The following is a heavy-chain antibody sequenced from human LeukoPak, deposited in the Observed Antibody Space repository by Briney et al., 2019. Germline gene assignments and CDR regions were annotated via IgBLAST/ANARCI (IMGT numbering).Heavy chain of an antibody. CDR1: GFTVNSDY. Sequence: GGSLRLFCAASGFTVNSDYMSWVRQARGKVLVWACVIYRGDHTNCADPVKGRFTISRDKSKSTVYLQMNSLIFEDTAQYFCARNWFDPWGQGTLVTVSS. J-gene: IGHJ5*02. V-gene: IGHV3-53*05. CDR3: ARNWFDP. CDR2: IYRGDHT.